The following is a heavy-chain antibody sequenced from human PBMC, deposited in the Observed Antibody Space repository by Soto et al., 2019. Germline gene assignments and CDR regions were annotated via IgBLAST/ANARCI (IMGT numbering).Heavy chain of an antibody. CDR3: ARSSGYYYDSSGYFGY. V-gene: IGHV4-61*01. CDR1: GGSVSSGSYY. Sequence: SETLSLTCTVSGGSVSSGSYYWSWIRQPPGKGLEWIGYIYYSGSTNYNPSLKSRVTISVDTSKNQFSLKLSSVTAADTAVYYCARSSGYYYDSSGYFGYWGQGTLVTVSS. CDR2: IYYSGST. J-gene: IGHJ4*02. D-gene: IGHD3-22*01.